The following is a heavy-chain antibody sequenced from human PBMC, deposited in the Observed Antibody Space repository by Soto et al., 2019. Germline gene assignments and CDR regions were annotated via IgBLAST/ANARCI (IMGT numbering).Heavy chain of an antibody. J-gene: IGHJ4*02. CDR3: ARPAYSGSYYGFDY. CDR1: GGSISNSSYY. CDR2: IYYSGST. D-gene: IGHD1-26*01. V-gene: IGHV4-39*01. Sequence: SETLSLTCTVSGGSISNSSYYWGWIRQPPGKGLEWIGSIYYSGSTYYNPSLKSRVTISVDTSKNQFSLKLSSVTAADTAVYYCARPAYSGSYYGFDYWGQGTLVTVSS.